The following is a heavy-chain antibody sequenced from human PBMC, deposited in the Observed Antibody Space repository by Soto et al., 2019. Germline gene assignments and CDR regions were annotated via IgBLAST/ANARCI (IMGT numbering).Heavy chain of an antibody. CDR1: GASMTSTSYY. CDR2: IYYSANR. Sequence: PSETLSLTCTVSGASMTSTSYYWGWIRQPPGKGLEWIGSIYYSANRYYNPSLKSRVIISMDTSKNQFSLKLTSVTAADTAVYYCANGRYYYDSSAYFAYWGQGTLVTVSS. V-gene: IGHV4-39*01. J-gene: IGHJ4*02. CDR3: ANGRYYYDSSAYFAY. D-gene: IGHD3-22*01.